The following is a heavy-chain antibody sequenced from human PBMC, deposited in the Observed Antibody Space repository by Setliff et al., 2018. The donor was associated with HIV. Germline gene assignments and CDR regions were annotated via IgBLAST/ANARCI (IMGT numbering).Heavy chain of an antibody. Sequence: SVKVSCKASGYTFTSYYMHWVRQAPGQGLEWMGIINPSSGSTTYAQKFQGRVTMTRDTSTSTVYMELSSLRSEDTAVYYCARDPAPSSSASYFQHWGQGTPVTSPQ. CDR3: ARDPAPSSSASYFQH. CDR1: GYTFTSYY. D-gene: IGHD6-6*01. V-gene: IGHV1-46*01. J-gene: IGHJ1*01. CDR2: INPSSGST.